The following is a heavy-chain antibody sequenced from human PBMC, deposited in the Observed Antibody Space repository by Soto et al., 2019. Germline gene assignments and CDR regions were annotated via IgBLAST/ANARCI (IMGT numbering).Heavy chain of an antibody. Sequence: QITLKETGPTLVNPTQTLTLTCTFSGFSLTTYGVGVGWIRQPPGKALEWLAFIYWDGDKRYSPSLKSRLTITKDTSKNQVALRMTNMDPVDTATYYCAHSRGYVGFDYWGQGILVTVSS. CDR2: IYWDGDK. J-gene: IGHJ4*02. CDR1: GFSLTTYGVG. V-gene: IGHV2-5*02. CDR3: AHSRGYVGFDY. D-gene: IGHD5-12*01.